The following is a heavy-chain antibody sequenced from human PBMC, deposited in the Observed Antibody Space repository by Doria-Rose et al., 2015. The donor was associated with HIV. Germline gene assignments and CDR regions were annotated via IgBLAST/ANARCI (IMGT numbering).Heavy chain of an antibody. V-gene: IGHV2-26*01. CDR1: GVSLSSPGMG. CDR3: ARIKSSRWYHKYYFDF. J-gene: IGHJ4*02. CDR2: IFSDDER. Sequence: SGPVLVKPTETLTLTCTVSGVSLSSPGMGVSWIRQPPGKALEWLANIFSDDERSYKTSLESRLTIPRGTSKSQVVLTMTDMDPVDTATYYCARIKSSRWYHKYYFDFWGQGTLVIVSA. D-gene: IGHD6-13*01.